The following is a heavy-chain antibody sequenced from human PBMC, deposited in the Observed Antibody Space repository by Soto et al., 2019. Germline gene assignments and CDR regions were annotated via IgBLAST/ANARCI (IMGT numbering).Heavy chain of an antibody. CDR2: VDHNGLT. CDR3: ARDAALPCEADRCDY. CDR1: GASIGCTVW. J-gene: IGHJ4*02. Sequence: QVQLHQSGPRLVKPSGNLSLPCDVSGASIGCTVWWSWVRQPPGKGLEWIGEVDHNGLTDYNTSLRGRATMSADMSKNQFSLRVTSVTDAGTAIYYCARDAALPCEADRCDYWGQGALVTVSS. D-gene: IGHD2-15*01. V-gene: IGHV4-4*02.